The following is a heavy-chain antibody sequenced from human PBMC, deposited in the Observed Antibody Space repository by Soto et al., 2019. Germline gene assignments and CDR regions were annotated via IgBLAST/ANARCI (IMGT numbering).Heavy chain of an antibody. Sequence: PGGSLRLSCAASGFTFSSYGMHWVRQAPGKGLEWVAVIWYDGSNKYYADSVKGRFTISRDNSKNTLYLQMNSLRAEDTAVYYCARDLSPRLERPPRYFYYYYGMDVWGQGTTVTVSS. CDR1: GFTFSSYG. J-gene: IGHJ6*02. D-gene: IGHD1-1*01. CDR2: IWYDGSNK. CDR3: ARDLSPRLERPPRYFYYYYGMDV. V-gene: IGHV3-33*01.